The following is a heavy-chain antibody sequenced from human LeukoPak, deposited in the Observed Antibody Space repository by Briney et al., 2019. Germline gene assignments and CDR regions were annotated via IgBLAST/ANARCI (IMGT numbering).Heavy chain of an antibody. CDR3: AREGHLCSGGSCYWFDP. Sequence: KPSETLSLTCTVSGDSVSSSSYYWTWIRQPPGKGLEWIGYMYYTGSTNYNPSLKSRVTISVDTSKNQFSLKLSSVTAADTAVYYCAREGHLCSGGSCYWFDPWGQGTLVTVSS. CDR2: MYYTGST. D-gene: IGHD2-15*01. V-gene: IGHV4-61*01. CDR1: GDSVSSSSYY. J-gene: IGHJ5*02.